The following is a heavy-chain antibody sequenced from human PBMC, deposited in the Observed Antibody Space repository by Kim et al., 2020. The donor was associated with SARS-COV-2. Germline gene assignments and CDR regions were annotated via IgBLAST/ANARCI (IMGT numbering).Heavy chain of an antibody. Sequence: SETLSLTCTVSGGSISSSSYYWGWIRQPPGKGLEWIGNIFYSGSTYYNPSLKSRVTISVDTSKNQFSLNLSSVTAADTAVYYCVRDIVVVPAAENWFDP. CDR2: IFYSGST. CDR3: VRDIVVVPAAENWFDP. CDR1: GGSISSSSYY. J-gene: IGHJ5*02. D-gene: IGHD2-2*01. V-gene: IGHV4-39*01.